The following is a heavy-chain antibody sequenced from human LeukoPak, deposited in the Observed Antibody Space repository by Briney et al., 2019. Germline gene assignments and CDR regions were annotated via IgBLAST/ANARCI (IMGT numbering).Heavy chain of an antibody. Sequence: GGSLRLSCAASGFTFSSYSMDWVRQAPGKGLEWVSSISSSSNNIYYADSVKGRFTISRDNGKNSLYLLMNSLRAEDTAVYYCVYGGGYFQHWGQGTLVTVSS. CDR1: GFTFSSYS. CDR2: ISSSSNNI. J-gene: IGHJ1*01. D-gene: IGHD4-23*01. V-gene: IGHV3-21*01. CDR3: VYGGGYFQH.